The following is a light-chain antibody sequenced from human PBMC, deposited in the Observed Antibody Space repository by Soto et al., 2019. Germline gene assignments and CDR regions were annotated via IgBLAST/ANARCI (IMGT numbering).Light chain of an antibody. CDR2: EVS. V-gene: IGLV2-8*01. CDR3: SSHVGSDTRV. J-gene: IGLJ3*02. CDR1: SSDVGGYNS. Sequence: QSALTQPPSASGSPGQSVTISCTGTSSDVGGYNSVSWYQQHPGRAPKLMIYEVSKRPSGVPDRFSGSKSGNTASLTVSGLQADDEADYYCSSHVGSDTRVFGGGTKLTVL.